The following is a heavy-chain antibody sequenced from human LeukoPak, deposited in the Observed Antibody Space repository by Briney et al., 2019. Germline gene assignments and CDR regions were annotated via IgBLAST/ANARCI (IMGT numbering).Heavy chain of an antibody. J-gene: IGHJ4*02. CDR2: IKQDGSEK. CDR1: GFTFSSYW. Sequence: GGSLRLSCAASGFTFSSYWMSWVRQAPGKGLEWVANIKQDGSEKYYVDSVKGRFTISRDNAKNSLYLQMNSLRAEDTAVYYCARESVVDFWSGYPVGFFDYWGQGTLVTVSS. V-gene: IGHV3-7*01. CDR3: ARESVVDFWSGYPVGFFDY. D-gene: IGHD3-3*01.